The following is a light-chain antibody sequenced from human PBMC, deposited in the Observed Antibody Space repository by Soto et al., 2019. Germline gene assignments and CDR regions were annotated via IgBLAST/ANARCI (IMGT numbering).Light chain of an antibody. J-gene: IGKJ2*01. CDR2: GAS. CDR3: QHYNNWPFT. Sequence: EIVMTQSPATLSVSPGERATLSCRASQSVSSNLAWYQQKPGQAPTLLIFGASARATGIPARFSGSGSGTEFTLTISSLQSVDFAVYYCQHYNNWPFTFGQGTKLEIK. V-gene: IGKV3-15*01. CDR1: QSVSSN.